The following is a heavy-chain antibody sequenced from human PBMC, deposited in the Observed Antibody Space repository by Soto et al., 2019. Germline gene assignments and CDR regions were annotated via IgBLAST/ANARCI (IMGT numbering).Heavy chain of an antibody. D-gene: IGHD4-17*01. Sequence: KSSETLSLTCAVSGGSISSGGYSWSWIRQPPGKGLEWIGYIYHSGSTYYNPSLKSRVTISVDRSKNQFSLKLSSVTAADTAVYYCARFEDYGDYYFDYWGQGTLVTVSS. V-gene: IGHV4-30-2*01. J-gene: IGHJ4*02. CDR1: GGSISSGGYS. CDR2: IYHSGST. CDR3: ARFEDYGDYYFDY.